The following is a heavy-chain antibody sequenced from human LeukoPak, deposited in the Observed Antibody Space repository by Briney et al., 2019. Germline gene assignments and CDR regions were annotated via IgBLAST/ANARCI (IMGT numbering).Heavy chain of an antibody. CDR2: ISYDGSTK. Sequence: GGSLRLSCAASGFTFSNYAMSWVRQAPGKGLEWVAVISYDGSTKYYADSEKGRFTISEDNSKHTLYLQMSSLGAEDAAIYYCASIGDRRTFELYRIINWGERTLVTVSS. V-gene: IGHV3-30-3*01. CDR3: ASIGDRRTFELYRIIN. J-gene: IGHJ1*01. CDR1: GFTFSNYA. D-gene: IGHD2-21*01.